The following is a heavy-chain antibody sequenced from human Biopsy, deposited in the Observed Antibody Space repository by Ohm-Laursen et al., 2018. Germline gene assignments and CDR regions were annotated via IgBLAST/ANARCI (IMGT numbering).Heavy chain of an antibody. V-gene: IGHV1-69*04. J-gene: IGHJ6*02. D-gene: IGHD3-10*01. CDR3: ARGGSGSGYYGMDV. Sequence: SVKVSCKVSGDTFSRSAFFWVRQAPGQGLVYLGRIIPIVGITNHAQTFQGRITLTADKSTFMVYMELSRLRSDDTAIYYCARGGSGSGYYGMDVWGQGATVSASS. CDR1: GDTFSRSA. CDR2: IIPIVGIT.